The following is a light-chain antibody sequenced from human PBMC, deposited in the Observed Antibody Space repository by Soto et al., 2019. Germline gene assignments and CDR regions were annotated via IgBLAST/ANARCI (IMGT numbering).Light chain of an antibody. CDR1: SSDIGAYIY. Sequence: QSALTQPPSASGSPGQSVTISCTGTSSDIGAYIYVSWYQQHTGKAPKLMISEVSRRPSGVPERFSGSKSGNTASLNVSGLQADDEAHYYCRSDAGSNNFGFGTGTKLTVL. J-gene: IGLJ1*01. CDR3: RSDAGSNNFG. V-gene: IGLV2-8*01. CDR2: EVS.